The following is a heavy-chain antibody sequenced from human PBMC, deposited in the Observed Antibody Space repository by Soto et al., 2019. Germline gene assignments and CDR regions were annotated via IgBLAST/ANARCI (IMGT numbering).Heavy chain of an antibody. Sequence: EVQLVESGGGLVQPGGSLRLSCAASGFTFSSYWMSWVRQAPGKGLEWVANIKQDGSEKYYVDSVKGRFTISRDNAKNSLYLQMNSLRAEDTAVYYCARDAYYYGSGSYEYWGQGTLVTVSS. CDR3: ARDAYYYGSGSYEY. D-gene: IGHD3-10*01. CDR1: GFTFSSYW. V-gene: IGHV3-7*01. J-gene: IGHJ4*02. CDR2: IKQDGSEK.